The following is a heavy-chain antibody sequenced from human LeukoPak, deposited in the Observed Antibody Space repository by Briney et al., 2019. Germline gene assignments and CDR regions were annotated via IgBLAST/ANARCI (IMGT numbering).Heavy chain of an antibody. Sequence: ASVKVSCKASAYTFISYGISWVRQAPGQGLQWMGWISPYNGNTNYVQKFQGRVTMTTDTSTSTAYMELRSLRSDDTAVYYCGRHTSMGVPLDILEKWFDTWGQGTLVTVSS. CDR2: ISPYNGNT. D-gene: IGHD2/OR15-2a*01. CDR1: AYTFISYG. V-gene: IGHV1-18*01. J-gene: IGHJ5*02. CDR3: GRHTSMGVPLDILEKWFDT.